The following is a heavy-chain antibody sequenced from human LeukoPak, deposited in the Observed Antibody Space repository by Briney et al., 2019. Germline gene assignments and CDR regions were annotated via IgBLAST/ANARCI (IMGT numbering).Heavy chain of an antibody. CDR3: TRGGSVPATRSFDY. CDR1: GFTFSTYA. V-gene: IGHV3-66*01. CDR2: IYSGGTT. J-gene: IGHJ4*02. D-gene: IGHD6-19*01. Sequence: GRSLRLSCAASGFTFSTYAMSWVRQAPGKGLAWLSVIYSGGTTYYADSVKGRFTISRDNSKNTVCLQMNSLRVEDTAVYYCTRGGSVPATRSFDYWGQGTLVTVSS.